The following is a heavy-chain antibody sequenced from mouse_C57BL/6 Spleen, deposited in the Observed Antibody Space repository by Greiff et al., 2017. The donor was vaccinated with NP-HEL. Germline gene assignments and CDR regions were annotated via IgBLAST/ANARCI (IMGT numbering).Heavy chain of an antibody. CDR2: ISRGSSTI. CDR3: ESGVVRTWAMDY. Sequence: EVQVVESGGGLVKPGGSLKLSCAASGFTFSDYGMHWVRQAPEQGLEWVAYISRGSSTIYYADTVKGRCTISRDKAKNTLFLQMTSLRSEDTAMYYCESGVVRTWAMDYWGQGTSVTVSS. D-gene: IGHD1-1*01. CDR1: GFTFSDYG. J-gene: IGHJ4*01. V-gene: IGHV5-17*01.